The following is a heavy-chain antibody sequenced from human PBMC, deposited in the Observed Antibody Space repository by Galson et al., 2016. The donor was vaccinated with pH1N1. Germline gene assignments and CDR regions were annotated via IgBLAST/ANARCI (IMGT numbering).Heavy chain of an antibody. J-gene: IGHJ3*01. CDR1: GFPFSHYY. Sequence: SLRLSCAASGFPFSHYYVGWIRQAPGKGLEWISYISGSDTTIYYADSVRGRFTISRDNAQNSLYLHMNSLGAEDTAVYYCARDHFGWAFDVWGQGTMVTVS. CDR2: ISGSDTTI. D-gene: IGHD3-10*01. CDR3: ARDHFGWAFDV. V-gene: IGHV3-11*01.